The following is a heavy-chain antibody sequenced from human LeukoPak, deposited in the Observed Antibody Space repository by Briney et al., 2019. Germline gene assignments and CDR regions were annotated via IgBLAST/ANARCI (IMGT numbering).Heavy chain of an antibody. V-gene: IGHV1-18*04. CDR1: GYTFTSYG. CDR3: ARDARGYCSSTSCPVAAFDI. CDR2: ISAYNGNT. Sequence: ASVKVSCKASGYTFTSYGISWVRQAPGQGLEWIGWISAYNGNTNYAQKLQGRVTMTTDTSTSTAYMELRSLRSDDTAVYYCARDARGYCSSTSCPVAAFDIWGQGTMVTVSS. J-gene: IGHJ3*02. D-gene: IGHD2-2*01.